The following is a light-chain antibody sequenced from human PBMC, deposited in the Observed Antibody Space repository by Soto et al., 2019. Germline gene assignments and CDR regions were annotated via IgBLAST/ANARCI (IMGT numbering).Light chain of an antibody. V-gene: IGLV2-14*03. CDR3: SSDTSISTLGGV. Sequence: QSVLTQPASVSGSPGQSITISCTGSSSDVGGFDYVSWYQQHPGKAPKLMIYDVSNRPSGVSNRFSGSKSGNTASLTISGLRAEDEDDYYCSSDTSISTLGGVFGGGTKLTVL. CDR1: SSDVGGFDY. CDR2: DVS. J-gene: IGLJ2*01.